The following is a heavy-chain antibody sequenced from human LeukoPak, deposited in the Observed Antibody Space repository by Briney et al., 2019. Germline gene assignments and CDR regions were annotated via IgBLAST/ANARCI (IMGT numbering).Heavy chain of an antibody. CDR3: ARDHRAYYDFWSGDYYFDY. V-gene: IGHV1-69*05. Sequence: SVKVSCKASGGTFSSYAISWVRQAPGQGLEWMGGIIPIFGTANYAQKFHGRVTITTDESTTTAYMELSSLRSEDTAVYYCARDHRAYYDFWSGDYYFDYWGQGTLVTVSS. CDR2: IIPIFGTA. CDR1: GGTFSSYA. D-gene: IGHD3-3*01. J-gene: IGHJ4*02.